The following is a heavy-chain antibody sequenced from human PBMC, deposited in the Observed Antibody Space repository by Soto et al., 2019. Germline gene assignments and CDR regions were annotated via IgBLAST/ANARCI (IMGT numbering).Heavy chain of an antibody. Sequence: AALKISGKGSGYSLTSYWIGWVRQMPGKGLEWMGIIYPGDSDTRYSPSFQGQVTISADKSIRTAYLQWSSLKASDTAMYYCARLFGEGSYYYYYGMDVWGQGTTVTASS. V-gene: IGHV5-51*01. CDR1: GYSLTSYW. D-gene: IGHD1-26*01. CDR2: IYPGDSDT. J-gene: IGHJ6*02. CDR3: ARLFGEGSYYYYYGMDV.